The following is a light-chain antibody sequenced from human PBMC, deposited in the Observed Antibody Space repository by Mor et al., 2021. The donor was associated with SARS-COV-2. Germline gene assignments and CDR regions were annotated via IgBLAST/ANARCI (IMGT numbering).Light chain of an antibody. J-gene: IGKJ5*01. Sequence: ICATSTLQSGVPSRFSGSGSGTDFTLTITSLQPEDSATYFCQQSYSIPPITFGQGT. CDR3: QQSYSIPPIT. V-gene: IGKV1-39*01. CDR2: ATS.